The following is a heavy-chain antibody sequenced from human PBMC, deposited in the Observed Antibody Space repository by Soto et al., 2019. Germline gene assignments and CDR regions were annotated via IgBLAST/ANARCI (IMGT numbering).Heavy chain of an antibody. CDR1: GGSLSNYG. V-gene: IGHV1-69*12. J-gene: IGHJ6*02. CDR2: IIPVFGTP. D-gene: IGHD3-22*01. CDR3: ARGDGTKIVVTTGYARDL. Sequence: QVQLVQSGAEVKKPGSSVKVSCKASGGSLSNYGISWVRQAPGQGLEWMGAIIPVFGTPTYAQKFQDRVTITADESTTRVYLGVRSVTAEDTAVYYCARGDGTKIVVTTGYARDLWGQGTRVTVSS.